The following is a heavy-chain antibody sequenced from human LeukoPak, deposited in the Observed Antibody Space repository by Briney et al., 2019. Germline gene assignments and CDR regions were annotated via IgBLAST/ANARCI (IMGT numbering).Heavy chain of an antibody. J-gene: IGHJ5*02. Sequence: GESLKISCKGSGYSFTSYWIGWVRQMPGKGLEWMRIIYPGDSDTRYSPSFQGQVTISADKSISTAYLQWSSLKASDTAMYYCARGPYCSSTSCFNWFDPWGQGTLVTVSS. CDR1: GYSFTSYW. CDR3: ARGPYCSSTSCFNWFDP. V-gene: IGHV5-51*01. CDR2: IYPGDSDT. D-gene: IGHD2-2*01.